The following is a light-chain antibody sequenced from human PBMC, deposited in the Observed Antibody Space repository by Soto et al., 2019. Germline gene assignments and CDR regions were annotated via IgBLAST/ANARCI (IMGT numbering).Light chain of an antibody. J-gene: IGLJ1*01. V-gene: IGLV2-14*01. CDR3: SSYRSSSTPYV. Sequence: QSALTQPPSASGSPGQSVTISCTGTSSDVGGYNYVSWYQQHPGKAPKFIIYEVSNRPSGVSDRFSGSKSGNTASLTISGLQAEDEAEYYCSSYRSSSTPYVFGTGTKVTVL. CDR1: SSDVGGYNY. CDR2: EVS.